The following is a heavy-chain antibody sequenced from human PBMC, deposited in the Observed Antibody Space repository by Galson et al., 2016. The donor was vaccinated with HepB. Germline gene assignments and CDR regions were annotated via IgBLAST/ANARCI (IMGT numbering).Heavy chain of an antibody. D-gene: IGHD1-26*01. CDR1: GFTSNTYS. CDR2: ISPSSRYI. J-gene: IGHJ4*02. V-gene: IGHV3-21*01. CDR3: ARLAGYGGGYYFDF. Sequence: SLRLSCAASGFTSNTYSINWVRQAPGKGLAWVSSISPSSRYIYYADSLKGRFTISRDDAKNSLFLQMNNLRAEDTAVYYCARLAGYGGGYYFDFWGQGTLVTVSS.